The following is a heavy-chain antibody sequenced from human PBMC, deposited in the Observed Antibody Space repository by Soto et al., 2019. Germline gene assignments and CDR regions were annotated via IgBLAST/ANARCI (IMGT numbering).Heavy chain of an antibody. CDR1: GYTFTSYG. CDR3: ARVFTYYYDSSGYPFDY. CDR2: ISAYNGNT. J-gene: IGHJ4*02. Sequence: ASVKVSCKASGYTFTSYGISWVRQAPGQGLEWMGWISAYNGNTNYAQKLQGRVTMTTDTSTSTAYMELRSLRSDDTAVYYCARVFTYYYDSSGYPFDYWGQGTLVTVSS. V-gene: IGHV1-18*01. D-gene: IGHD3-22*01.